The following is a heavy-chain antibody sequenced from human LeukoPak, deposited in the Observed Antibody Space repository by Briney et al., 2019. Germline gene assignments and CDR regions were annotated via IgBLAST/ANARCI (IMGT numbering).Heavy chain of an antibody. CDR1: GFTVSSNY. V-gene: IGHV3-53*01. D-gene: IGHD5-24*01. Sequence: GGSLRLFCAASGFTVSSNYMSWVRQAPGKGLEWVSVIYSGGGTYYADSVKGRFTISRDNSKNTLYLQMNSLRAEDTAVYYCASRRSRDGYDYYYYGMDVWGQGTTVTVSS. J-gene: IGHJ6*02. CDR2: IYSGGGT. CDR3: ASRRSRDGYDYYYYGMDV.